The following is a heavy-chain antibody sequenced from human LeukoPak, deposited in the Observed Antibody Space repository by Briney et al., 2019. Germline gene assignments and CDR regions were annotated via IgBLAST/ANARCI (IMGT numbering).Heavy chain of an antibody. Sequence: GGSLRLSCAASGFTFSSYWMSWVRQAPGKGLEWVANIKQDGSEKYYVDSVKGRFTISRDNAKNSLYLQMNSLRAEDTAVYYCATAGYTSGWTWDLWGQGTLVTVSS. V-gene: IGHV3-7*01. J-gene: IGHJ5*02. CDR1: GFTFSSYW. D-gene: IGHD6-25*01. CDR3: ATAGYTSGWTWDL. CDR2: IKQDGSEK.